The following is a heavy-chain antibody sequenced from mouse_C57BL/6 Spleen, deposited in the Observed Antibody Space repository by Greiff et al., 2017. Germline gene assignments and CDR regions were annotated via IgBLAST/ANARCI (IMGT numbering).Heavy chain of an antibody. CDR2: IDPENGDT. CDR1: GFNIKDDY. V-gene: IGHV14-4*01. Sequence: EVQLQQSGAELVRPGASVKLSCTASGFNIKDDYMHWVKQRPEQGLEWIGWIDPENGDTEYASKFQGKATITADTSSNTAYLQLSSLTSEDTAVYYCTPLSYGSSYVDYWGQGTTLTVSS. CDR3: TPLSYGSSYVDY. D-gene: IGHD1-1*01. J-gene: IGHJ2*01.